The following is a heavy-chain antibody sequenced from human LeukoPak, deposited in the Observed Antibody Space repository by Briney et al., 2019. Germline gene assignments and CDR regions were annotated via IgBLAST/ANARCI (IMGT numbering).Heavy chain of an antibody. CDR1: GGSFSGYY. V-gene: IGHV4-34*01. J-gene: IGHJ4*02. D-gene: IGHD3-22*01. CDR3: ARGRPGNYYDSSGHFDY. Sequence: SETLSLTCAVYGGSFSGYYWSWIRQPPGKGLEWIGEINHSGSTNYNPSLKSRVTISVDTSKNQFSLKLSSVTAADTAVYYCARGRPGNYYDSSGHFDYWGQGTLVTVSS. CDR2: INHSGST.